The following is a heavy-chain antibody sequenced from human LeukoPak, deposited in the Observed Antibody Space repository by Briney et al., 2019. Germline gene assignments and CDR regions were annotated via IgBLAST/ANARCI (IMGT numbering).Heavy chain of an antibody. CDR2: IKQDGSEK. CDR3: ARRYLDY. D-gene: IGHD1-14*01. V-gene: IGHV3-7*05. Sequence: AGGSLRLSCAASGFTFSRYLMSWVRQAPGKGLEWVANIKQDGSEKYYVDSVKGRFTISRDNAKNSLYLQMNSLRAEDTAVYYCARRYLDYWGQGTLVTVSS. CDR1: GFTFSRYL. J-gene: IGHJ4*02.